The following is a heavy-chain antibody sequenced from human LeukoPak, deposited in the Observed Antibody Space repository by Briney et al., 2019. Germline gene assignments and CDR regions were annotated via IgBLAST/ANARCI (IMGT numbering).Heavy chain of an antibody. J-gene: IGHJ4*02. Sequence: SETLSLTCTVSGYSISSGYYWGWTRQPPGKGLEWIGSIYHGGSTYYNPSLKSRVTISVDTSKNQFSLKLSSVTAADTAVYFCARDSWPEVVRFDYWGQGTLVTVSS. CDR2: IYHGGST. CDR1: GYSISSGYY. D-gene: IGHD1-14*01. CDR3: ARDSWPEVVRFDY. V-gene: IGHV4-38-2*02.